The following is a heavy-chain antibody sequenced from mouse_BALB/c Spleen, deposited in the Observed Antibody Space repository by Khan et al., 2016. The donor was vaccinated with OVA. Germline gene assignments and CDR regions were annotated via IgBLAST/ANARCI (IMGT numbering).Heavy chain of an antibody. J-gene: IGHJ4*01. CDR1: GYTFTSYD. CDR3: ARRRGSMDY. V-gene: IGHV1-85*01. CDR2: IFPGDDST. Sequence: QVQLKESGTELVKPGASVKLSCNASGYTFTSYDRNWVRPRPEQGLEWIGWIFPGDDSTKYNEKFKGKATPTTDKTSSKAYMQLSRLTSEDTAVYFCARRRGSMDYWGQGTSVTVSS.